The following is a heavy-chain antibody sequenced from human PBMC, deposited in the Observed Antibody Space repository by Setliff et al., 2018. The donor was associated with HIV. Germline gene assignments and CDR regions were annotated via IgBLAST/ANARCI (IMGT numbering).Heavy chain of an antibody. CDR2: IDWDDDK. CDR3: ARMISYSPYFDY. CDR1: GFSLSASGMC. D-gene: IGHD1-26*01. J-gene: IGHJ4*02. V-gene: IGHV2-70*17. Sequence: SGPTLVNPTQTLTLTCTFSGFSLSASGMCVSWIRQPPGKALEWLARIDWDDDKFYTTSLKTSLTISKDTSKNQVVLKMTNMDPVDTATYYCARMISYSPYFDYWGQGTPVTVSS.